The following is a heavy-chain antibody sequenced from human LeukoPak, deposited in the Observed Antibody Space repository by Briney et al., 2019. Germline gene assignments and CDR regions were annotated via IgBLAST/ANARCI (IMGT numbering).Heavy chain of an antibody. V-gene: IGHV3-30*18. J-gene: IGHJ4*02. CDR1: GFTFRSFG. CDR3: AKDDSSSGGGSDY. CDR2: ISYDGSNE. D-gene: IGHD6-13*01. Sequence: PGGSLRLSCAASGFTFRSFGMHWVRQAPGKGLEWVALISYDGSNEYYADSVKGRFTISRDNSKNTLHLQMNSLRAEDTALYYCAKDDSSSGGGSDYWGQGTLVTVSS.